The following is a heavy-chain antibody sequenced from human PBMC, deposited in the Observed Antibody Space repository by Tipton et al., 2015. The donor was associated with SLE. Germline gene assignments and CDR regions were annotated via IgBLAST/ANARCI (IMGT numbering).Heavy chain of an antibody. CDR1: GGSISPYY. J-gene: IGHJ5*02. V-gene: IGHV4-59*08. Sequence: TLSLTCTVSGGSISPYYWSWIRQPPGKGLEWIGYVSYTGSANYNPSLRSRVTTSMDTSRNQFSLRLSSVTAADTAMYYCARHTHFYEFWSDDPWGQGTLVIVSS. D-gene: IGHD3-3*01. CDR3: ARHTHFYEFWSDDP. CDR2: VSYTGSA.